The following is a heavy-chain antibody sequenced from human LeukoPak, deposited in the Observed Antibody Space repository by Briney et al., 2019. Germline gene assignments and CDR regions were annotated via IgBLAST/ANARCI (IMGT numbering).Heavy chain of an antibody. CDR1: GGSFSGYY. V-gene: IGHV4-34*01. D-gene: IGHD4-11*01. Sequence: PSETLSLTCAVYGGSFSGYYWSWIRQPPGKGLEWIGEINHSGSTNYNPSLKSRVTISVDTSKNQFSLKLSSVTAADTAVYYCARLMTTVTLLFDYWGQGTLVTVSS. CDR3: ARLMTTVTLLFDY. J-gene: IGHJ4*02. CDR2: INHSGST.